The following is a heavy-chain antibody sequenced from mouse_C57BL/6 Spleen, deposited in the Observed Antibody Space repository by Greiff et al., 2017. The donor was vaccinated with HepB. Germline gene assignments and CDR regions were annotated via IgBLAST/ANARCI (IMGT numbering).Heavy chain of an antibody. CDR2: ISYDGSN. CDR3: ARDTAQVPWFAY. CDR1: GYSITSGYY. V-gene: IGHV3-6*01. D-gene: IGHD3-2*02. Sequence: EVQLQESGPGLVKPSQSLSLTCSVTGYSITSGYYWNWIRQFPGNKLEWMGYISYDGSNNYNPSLKNRISITRDTSKNQFFLKLNSVTTEDTATYYCARDTAQVPWFAYWGQGTLVTVSA. J-gene: IGHJ3*01.